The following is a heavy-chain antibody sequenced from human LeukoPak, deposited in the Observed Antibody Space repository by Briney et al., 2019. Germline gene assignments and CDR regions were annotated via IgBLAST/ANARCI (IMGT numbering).Heavy chain of an antibody. Sequence: GGSLRLSCAASGFTFSNFGMHWVRQAPGKGLEWVASIRYDGSNKYYADSVKGRVTISRDNSKNTLYLQMNSLRGEDTAVFYCAKDLAQKNYYYYYMDVWGKGTTVTVSS. J-gene: IGHJ6*03. V-gene: IGHV3-30*02. D-gene: IGHD2-21*01. CDR1: GFTFSNFG. CDR3: AKDLAQKNYYYYYMDV. CDR2: IRYDGSNK.